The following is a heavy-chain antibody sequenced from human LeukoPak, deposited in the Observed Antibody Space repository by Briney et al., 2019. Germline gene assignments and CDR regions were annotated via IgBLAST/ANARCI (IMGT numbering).Heavy chain of an antibody. Sequence: PGGSLRLSCAASGFTFSNAWMSWVRQAPGKGLEWVGRIKSKADGGTTDYAAPVKGRFTISRDDSRNTLYLQMNSLKTEDTAVYYCATVSSPNYYGMDVWGRGTTVTVSS. J-gene: IGHJ6*02. CDR1: GFTFSNAW. V-gene: IGHV3-15*01. CDR3: ATVSSPNYYGMDV. CDR2: IKSKADGGTT. D-gene: IGHD2-2*01.